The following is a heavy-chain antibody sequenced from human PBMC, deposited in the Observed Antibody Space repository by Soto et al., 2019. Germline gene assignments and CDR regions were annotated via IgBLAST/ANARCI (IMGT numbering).Heavy chain of an antibody. Sequence: SETLSLTCTVSGGSISSYYWIWIRQPPGKGLEWIGYIYYSGSTNYNPSLKSRVTISVDTSKNQFSLKLSSVTAADTAVYYCARLHYDILTGYPSNYFDYWGQGTLVTVSS. V-gene: IGHV4-59*08. CDR1: GGSISSYY. CDR2: IYYSGST. J-gene: IGHJ4*02. D-gene: IGHD3-9*01. CDR3: ARLHYDILTGYPSNYFDY.